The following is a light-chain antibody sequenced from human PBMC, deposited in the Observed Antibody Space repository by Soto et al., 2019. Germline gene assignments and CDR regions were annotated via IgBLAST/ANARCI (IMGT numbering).Light chain of an antibody. J-gene: IGKJ1*01. CDR3: QQYNNWPT. V-gene: IGKV3-20*01. CDR2: GVS. CDR1: QSVTSSY. Sequence: EIVLTQSPGTVSLSPGERATLSCRASQSVTSSYLAWYQQKPGQAPRLLIYGVSSRATGIPDRFSGSGAGTDFTLTISRLEPEDFAVYYCQQYNNWPTFGQGTKVEIK.